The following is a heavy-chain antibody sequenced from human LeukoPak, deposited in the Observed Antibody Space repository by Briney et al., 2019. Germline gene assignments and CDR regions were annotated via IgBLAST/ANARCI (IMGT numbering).Heavy chain of an antibody. V-gene: IGHV4-59*01. D-gene: IGHD2-2*01. Sequence: SETLSLTCTVSGGPLSSYCWSWIRQPPGEGLERIGYVHSSAATNYNPSLKSRVTMSLDTSKNQFSLKLTSVTTADTAIYYCARTYASTSSDYWGQGTLVTVSS. CDR3: ARTYASTSSDY. J-gene: IGHJ4*02. CDR2: VHSSAAT. CDR1: GGPLSSYC.